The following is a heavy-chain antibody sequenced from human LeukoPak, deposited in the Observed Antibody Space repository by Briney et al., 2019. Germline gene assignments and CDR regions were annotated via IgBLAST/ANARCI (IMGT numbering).Heavy chain of an antibody. CDR1: GFTFSSYG. J-gene: IGHJ5*02. CDR3: AKGDGSGSYYRNWFDP. CDR2: ISYDGSNK. D-gene: IGHD3-10*01. Sequence: GGSLRLSCAASGFTFSSYGMHWVRQAPGKGLEWVAVISYDGSNKYYADSVKGRFTISRDNSKNTLYLQMSSLRAEDTAVYYCAKGDGSGSYYRNWFDPWGQGTLVTVSS. V-gene: IGHV3-30*18.